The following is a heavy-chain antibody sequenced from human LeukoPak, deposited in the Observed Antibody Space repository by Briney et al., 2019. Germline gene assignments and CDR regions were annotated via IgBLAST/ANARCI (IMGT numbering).Heavy chain of an antibody. Sequence: ASVRVSCKTSGYTFSKFVITWVRQAPGQGLESMGWISVHHGTTHYVEKFHDRLTLTTDTSTGTAYMELKSLTSDDTAVYYCARDLESDEGDYGDVLPGYWGQGTLVTVS. CDR3: ARDLESDEGDYGDVLPGY. CDR1: GYTFSKFV. V-gene: IGHV1-18*01. J-gene: IGHJ4*02. D-gene: IGHD4-17*01. CDR2: ISVHHGTT.